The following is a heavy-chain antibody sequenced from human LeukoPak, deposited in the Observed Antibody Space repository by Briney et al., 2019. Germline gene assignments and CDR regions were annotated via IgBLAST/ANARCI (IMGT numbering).Heavy chain of an antibody. V-gene: IGHV1-3*02. J-gene: IGHJ6*03. CDR1: GYTFTSYA. D-gene: IGHD3-10*01. CDR2: SNAGNGNT. Sequence: ASVKVSCKASGYTFTSYAMHWVRQAPGQRLEWMGWSNAGNGNTKYSQGFQGRVTITRDTSASTAYMELSSLRSEDMAVYYCARDGYGSGSYWYYYYYMDVWGKGTTVTISS. CDR3: ARDGYGSGSYWYYYYYMDV.